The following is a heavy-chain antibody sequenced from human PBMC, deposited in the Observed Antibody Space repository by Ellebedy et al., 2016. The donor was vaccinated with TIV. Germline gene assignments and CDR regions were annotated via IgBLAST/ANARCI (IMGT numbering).Heavy chain of an antibody. CDR3: AREGGREYGVGDY. V-gene: IGHV3-21*01. Sequence: GGSLRLXXAASGFTFSSYSMNWVRQAPGKGLEWVSSISSSSSYIYYADSVKGRFTISRDNAKNSLYLQMNSLRAEDTAVYYCAREGGREYGVGDYWGQGTLVTVSS. CDR2: ISSSSSYI. D-gene: IGHD2/OR15-2a*01. CDR1: GFTFSSYS. J-gene: IGHJ4*02.